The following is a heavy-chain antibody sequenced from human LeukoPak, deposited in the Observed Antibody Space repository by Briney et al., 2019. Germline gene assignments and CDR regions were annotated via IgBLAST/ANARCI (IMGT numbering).Heavy chain of an antibody. CDR3: SRGLRFHVGSGNWFDI. D-gene: IGHD3-10*01. Sequence: SETLSLTCAVSGDSFRGYYWSWIRQPQAKGLARVWDMNHSGSTNYNSSLERRVTLSVDTSKNQISLTLNSLPAPAPVASYCSRGLRFHVGSGNWFDICGQGTLVTVSS. CDR2: MNHSGST. CDR1: GDSFRGYY. J-gene: IGHJ5*02. V-gene: IGHV4-34*01.